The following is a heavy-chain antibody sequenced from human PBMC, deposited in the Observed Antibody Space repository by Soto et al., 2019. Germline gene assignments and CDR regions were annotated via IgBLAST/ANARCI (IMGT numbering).Heavy chain of an antibody. CDR2: IYYSGST. D-gene: IGHD3-10*01. Sequence: SETLSLTCTVSGGSISSYYWSWIRQPPGKGLEWIGYIYYSGSTNYNPSLKSRVTISVDTSKNQFSLKLSSVTAADTAVYYCARRVAARGGRYYYYMEVWGKGTTVTVSS. CDR1: GGSISSYY. V-gene: IGHV4-59*12. CDR3: ARRVAARGGRYYYYMEV. J-gene: IGHJ6*03.